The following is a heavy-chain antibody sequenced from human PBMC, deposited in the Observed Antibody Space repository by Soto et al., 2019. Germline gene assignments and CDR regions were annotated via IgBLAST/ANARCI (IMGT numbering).Heavy chain of an antibody. D-gene: IGHD3-3*01. Sequence: SETLSLTCAVYGGSFSGYYWSWIRQPPGKGLEWIGEINHSGSTNYNPSLKSRVTISVDTSKNQFSLKLSSVTAADTAVYYCARAPLIFGVVIKDGPRYFDYWGQGTLVTVSS. V-gene: IGHV4-34*01. J-gene: IGHJ4*02. CDR1: GGSFSGYY. CDR2: INHSGST. CDR3: ARAPLIFGVVIKDGPRYFDY.